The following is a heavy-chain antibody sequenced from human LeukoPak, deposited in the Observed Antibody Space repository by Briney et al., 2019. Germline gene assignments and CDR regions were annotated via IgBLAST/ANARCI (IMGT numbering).Heavy chain of an antibody. D-gene: IGHD3-10*01. J-gene: IGHJ5*02. Sequence: GGSLRLSCAASGFTCSTYAMNWVRQAPGKGLEWVSVIYSGGSTYYADSVKGRFTISRHNSKNTLYLQMNSLRAEDTAVYYCARVNYYGSGSYLRWFDPWGQGTLVTVSS. CDR3: ARVNYYGSGSYLRWFDP. CDR2: IYSGGST. V-gene: IGHV3-53*04. CDR1: GFTCSTYA.